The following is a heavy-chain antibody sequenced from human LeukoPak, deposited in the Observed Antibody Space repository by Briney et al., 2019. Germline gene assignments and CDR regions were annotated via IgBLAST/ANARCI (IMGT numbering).Heavy chain of an antibody. J-gene: IGHJ4*02. V-gene: IGHV3-66*01. CDR1: GFTVSSSY. CDR2: ISSAGTT. Sequence: GGSLRLSCAASGFTVSSSYMSWVRQAPGKGLEWVSLISSAGTTYYADSVKGRFTISRDNSKNTVYLQVNSLRDEDTAVYYCARDLEAANTYYFDYWGQGTMVTVSS. D-gene: IGHD6-13*01. CDR3: ARDLEAANTYYFDY.